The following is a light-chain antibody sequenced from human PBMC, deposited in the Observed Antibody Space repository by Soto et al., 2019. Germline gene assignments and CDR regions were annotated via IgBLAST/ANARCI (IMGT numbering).Light chain of an antibody. Sequence: EIVLTQSPGTLSLSPGERATLSCRASQSVSSSYLAWYQQKPGQAPRLLIYGASIRATGIPDRFSGSGSGTDFTLTIGSLEPEDFAVYYCPQYGSSPLTFGPGTKVDIK. V-gene: IGKV3-20*01. J-gene: IGKJ3*01. CDR1: QSVSSSY. CDR3: PQYGSSPLT. CDR2: GAS.